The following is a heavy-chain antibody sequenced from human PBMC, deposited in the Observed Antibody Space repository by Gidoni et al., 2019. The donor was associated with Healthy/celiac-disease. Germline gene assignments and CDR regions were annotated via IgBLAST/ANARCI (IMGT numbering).Heavy chain of an antibody. D-gene: IGHD3-3*01. CDR3: ARGITIFGVVTGFDY. CDR1: GGSISSGGYY. CDR2: IYYSGIT. Sequence: QVQLQESGPELVKPSQTLYLPCTVSGGSISSGGYYWSWIRQHPGKGLGWIGYIYYSGITYYNPSLKSRVTISVDTSKNQFSLKLSSVTAADTAVYYCARGITIFGVVTGFDYWGQGTLVTVSS. V-gene: IGHV4-31*03. J-gene: IGHJ4*02.